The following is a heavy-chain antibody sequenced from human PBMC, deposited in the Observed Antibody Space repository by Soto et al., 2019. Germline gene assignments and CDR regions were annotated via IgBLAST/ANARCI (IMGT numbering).Heavy chain of an antibody. J-gene: IGHJ1*01. CDR3: PMICASSPVREGDGV. D-gene: IGHD2-8*01. Sequence: EVQLVETGGGVIQPGGSLRLSCAASGFSVGSNYMTWVRQAPGKGLEWVSLIHSNGDTDYADSVKGRLTISRNNFKNTMDVQLNNLRAEDAAVYHWPMICASSPVREGDGVWGRGNRVTVSS. CDR1: GFSVGSNY. V-gene: IGHV3-53*02. CDR2: IHSNGDT.